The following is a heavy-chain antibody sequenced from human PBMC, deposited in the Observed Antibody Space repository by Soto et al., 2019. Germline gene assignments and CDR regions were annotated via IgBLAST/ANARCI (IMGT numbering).Heavy chain of an antibody. CDR3: ARARPPIFQLVDSWWFDP. V-gene: IGHV4-30-2*01. Sequence: SETLSLTCAVSGGSISSGGYSWSWIRQPPGKGLEWIGYIYHSGSTYYNPSLKSRVTISVDRSKNQFSLKLSSVTAADTAVYYCARARPPIFQLVDSWWFDPWGQGTLVTVSS. D-gene: IGHD6-13*01. CDR1: GGSISSGGYS. J-gene: IGHJ5*02. CDR2: IYHSGST.